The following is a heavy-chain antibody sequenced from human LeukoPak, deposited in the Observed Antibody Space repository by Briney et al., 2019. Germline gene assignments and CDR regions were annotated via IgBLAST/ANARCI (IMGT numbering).Heavy chain of an antibody. CDR1: GYTFTSYG. CDR3: AREKGPGYDILTGYYLPGWFDP. CDR2: ISAYNGNT. Sequence: ASVKVSCKASGYTFTSYGISWVRQAPGQGLEWMGWISAYNGNTNYAQKLQGRVTMTTDTSTSTAYMELRTLRSDSTAVYYCAREKGPGYDILTGYYLPGWFDPWGQGTLVTVSS. V-gene: IGHV1-18*01. D-gene: IGHD3-9*01. J-gene: IGHJ5*02.